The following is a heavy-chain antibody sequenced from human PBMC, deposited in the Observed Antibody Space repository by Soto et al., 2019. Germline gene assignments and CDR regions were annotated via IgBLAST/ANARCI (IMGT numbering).Heavy chain of an antibody. CDR3: ARDLGTGYESGDY. V-gene: IGHV1-69*12. CDR2: IIPLFGST. J-gene: IGHJ4*02. Sequence: QVQLVQSGAEVKKPGSSVKVSCTASGDIFSGYSISWVRQAPGQGLEWRGGIIPLFGSTNYAPKFQGRVTITADQSTNTGYMELSSLKSEDAAVYYCARDLGTGYESGDYWGQGTLVTVSS. D-gene: IGHD5-12*01. CDR1: GDIFSGYS.